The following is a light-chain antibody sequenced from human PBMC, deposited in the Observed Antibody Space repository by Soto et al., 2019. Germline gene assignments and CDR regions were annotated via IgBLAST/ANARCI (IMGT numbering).Light chain of an antibody. Sequence: EIVLSQSPATVSLSPGDTATLSCRASQSLGSDLAWYQQKPGQAPRLLIYGASSRATGIPDRFSGSGSGTDFTITIGRLEPEDLSAYYCQQYGSSRITFGQGTRLEIK. CDR3: QQYGSSRIT. V-gene: IGKV3-20*01. CDR2: GAS. J-gene: IGKJ5*01. CDR1: QSLGSD.